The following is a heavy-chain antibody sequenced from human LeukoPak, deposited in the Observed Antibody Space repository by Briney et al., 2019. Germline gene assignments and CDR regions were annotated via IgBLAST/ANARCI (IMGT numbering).Heavy chain of an antibody. CDR1: GFTFSSYS. J-gene: IGHJ5*02. CDR3: AREILDYDFWSGPTPFDP. V-gene: IGHV3-21*01. Sequence: GGSLRLSCAASGFTFSSYSMTWVRQAPGKGLEWVSSISSSSSYIYYADSVKGRFTISRDNAKNSLYLQMNSLRAEDTAVYYCAREILDYDFWSGPTPFDPWGQGTLVTVSS. CDR2: ISSSSSYI. D-gene: IGHD3-3*01.